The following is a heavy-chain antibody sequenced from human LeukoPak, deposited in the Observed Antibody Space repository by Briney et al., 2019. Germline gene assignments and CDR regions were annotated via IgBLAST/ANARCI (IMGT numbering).Heavy chain of an antibody. CDR1: GYTFTNYD. V-gene: IGHV1-18*01. J-gene: IGHJ4*02. D-gene: IGHD2-15*01. Sequence: ASMKVSRKASGYTFTNYDISWVRQAPGQGLEWMGWISGYNGNTNYAQILQGRVTMTTDTSTTTAYMELRSLRSDDTAVYYCARDAGSGVVDYWGQGTLVTVSS. CDR2: ISGYNGNT. CDR3: ARDAGSGVVDY.